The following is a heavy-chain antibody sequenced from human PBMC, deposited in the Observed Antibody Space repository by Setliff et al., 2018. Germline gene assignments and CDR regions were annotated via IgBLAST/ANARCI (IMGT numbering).Heavy chain of an antibody. D-gene: IGHD4-17*01. V-gene: IGHV3-21*06. CDR1: GLTLTPYT. CDR3: AKDLGDDGHYYYYMDV. J-gene: IGHJ6*03. Sequence: GGSLRLSCAASGLTLTPYTMTWVRQAPGKGPEWVSSISDTSAFIYYADSVKGRFTISRDNAKNTLYLQMNSLRADDTAVYYCAKDLGDDGHYYYYMDVWGKGTTVTVSS. CDR2: ISDTSAFI.